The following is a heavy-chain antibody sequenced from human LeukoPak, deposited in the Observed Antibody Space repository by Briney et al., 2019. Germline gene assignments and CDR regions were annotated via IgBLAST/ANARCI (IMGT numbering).Heavy chain of an antibody. CDR1: GFTFSTYC. Sequence: PGGSLRLSCAASGFTFSTYCMTWVRQAPGKGLEWVSSISPSSSYIFYSDSLKGRFTISRDNAKNSLYLQMNSLRVEDTAVYYCVRHRTASDYWGLGALVTVSS. V-gene: IGHV3-21*01. J-gene: IGHJ4*02. CDR3: VRHRTASDY. CDR2: ISPSSSYI. D-gene: IGHD3-16*02.